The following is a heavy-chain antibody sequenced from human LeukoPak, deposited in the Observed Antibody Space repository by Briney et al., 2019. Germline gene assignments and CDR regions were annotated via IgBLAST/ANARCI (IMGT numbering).Heavy chain of an antibody. CDR2: INHDGTIT. CDR1: GLPFSAYW. CDR3: TRDVWGNSDY. V-gene: IGHV3-74*01. J-gene: IGHJ4*02. Sequence: PGGSLRLSCAVSGLPFSAYWMSWLRHVPGEGPVWVACINHDGTITHYADSVKGRFTISRDNGKNILYLQITSLRPEDTAVYYCTRDVWGNSDYWGQGTLVTVSS. D-gene: IGHD7-27*01.